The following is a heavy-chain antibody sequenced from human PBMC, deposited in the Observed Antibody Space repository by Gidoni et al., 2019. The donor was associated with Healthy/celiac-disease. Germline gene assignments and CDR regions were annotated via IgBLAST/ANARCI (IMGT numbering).Heavy chain of an antibody. J-gene: IGHJ4*02. CDR1: GYSFTSYW. CDR2: IYPGDSDT. Sequence: EVQLVQSGAEVKKHGESLKISCKGSGYSFTSYWLGWVRQMPGKGLEWMGIIYPGDSDTRYSPSFQGQVTISADKSISTAYLQWSSLKASDTAMYYCARTGYYDSSGYYPEDYWGQGTLVTVSS. D-gene: IGHD3-22*01. V-gene: IGHV5-51*01. CDR3: ARTGYYDSSGYYPEDY.